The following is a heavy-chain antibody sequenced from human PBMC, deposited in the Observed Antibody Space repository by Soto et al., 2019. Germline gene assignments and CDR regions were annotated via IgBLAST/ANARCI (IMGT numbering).Heavy chain of an antibody. Sequence: PSETLSLTCTVSGGSISSYYWSWIRQPPGKGLEWIGYIYYSGSTNYNPSLKSRVTISVDTSKNQFSLKLSSVTAADTAVYYCARHTSIAAAGMFIPRFAPWGQGTLVTVSS. J-gene: IGHJ5*02. V-gene: IGHV4-59*01. D-gene: IGHD6-13*01. CDR2: IYYSGST. CDR3: ARHTSIAAAGMFIPRFAP. CDR1: GGSISSYY.